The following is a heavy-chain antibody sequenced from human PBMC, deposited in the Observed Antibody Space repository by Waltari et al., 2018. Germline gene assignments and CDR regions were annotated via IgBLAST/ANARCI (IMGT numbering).Heavy chain of an antibody. CDR2: INPNRGGT. CDR3: ARTTQMGSYYGMDV. V-gene: IGHV1-2*04. Sequence: QVQLVQSGAEVKKPGASVKVSCKASGYTFTGYYMHWVRQAPGQGLEWMGWINPNRGGTNYAQKFQGWVTMTRDTSISTAYMELSRLRSDDTAVYYCARTTQMGSYYGMDVWGQGTTVTVSS. CDR1: GYTFTGYY. J-gene: IGHJ6*02. D-gene: IGHD1-1*01.